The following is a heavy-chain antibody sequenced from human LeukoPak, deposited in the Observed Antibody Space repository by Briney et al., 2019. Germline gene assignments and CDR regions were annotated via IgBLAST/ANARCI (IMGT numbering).Heavy chain of an antibody. V-gene: IGHV3-74*01. CDR2: INSDGSST. Sequence: PGGSLRLSCAASGFTFSSYWMHWVRQPPGKGLGWVSRINSDGSSTSYADSVKGRFTISRDNAKNTLYLQMNSLRAEDTAVYYCARGPPLEAFDIWGQGTMVTVSS. J-gene: IGHJ3*02. CDR3: ARGPPLEAFDI. D-gene: IGHD5-24*01. CDR1: GFTFSSYW.